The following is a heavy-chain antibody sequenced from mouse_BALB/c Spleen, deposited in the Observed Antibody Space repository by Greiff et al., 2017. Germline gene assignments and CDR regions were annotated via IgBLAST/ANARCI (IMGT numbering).Heavy chain of an antibody. Sequence: EVKLVESGGGLVKPGGSLKLSCAASGFTFSDYYMYWVRQTPEKRLEWVATISDGGSYTYYPDSVKGRFTISRDNAKNNLYLQMSSLKSEDTAMYYCARGDGILYAMDYWGQGTSVTVSS. CDR3: ARGDGILYAMDY. D-gene: IGHD2-1*01. CDR2: ISDGGSYT. CDR1: GFTFSDYY. J-gene: IGHJ4*01. V-gene: IGHV5-4*02.